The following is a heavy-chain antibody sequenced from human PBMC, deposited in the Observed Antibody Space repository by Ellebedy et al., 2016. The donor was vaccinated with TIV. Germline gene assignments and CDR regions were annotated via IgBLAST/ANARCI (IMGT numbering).Heavy chain of an antibody. CDR1: GYIFTTYL. CDR2: INPSDGAI. J-gene: IGHJ6*02. Sequence: AASVKVSCKASGYIFTTYLIHWVRQAPGQGLEWVGRINPSDGAIHYAQSFQGRVTMTRDTSTSTVYMELSSLRSEDTAVYYCARGATVYYGMDVWGQGTTVTVSS. CDR3: ARGATVYYGMDV. D-gene: IGHD4-17*01. V-gene: IGHV1-46*01.